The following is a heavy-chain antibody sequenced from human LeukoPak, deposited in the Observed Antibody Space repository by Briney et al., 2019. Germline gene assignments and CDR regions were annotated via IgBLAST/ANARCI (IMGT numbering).Heavy chain of an antibody. Sequence: SETLSLTCTVSGGSISSYYWSWIRQPPGKGLEWIGYIRHSENPNYNPSLKSRVTMSVDTSKNQFSLKLSSVTAADTAVYYCTRGSTGAFGPWGQGTLVTVSS. CDR2: IRHSENP. J-gene: IGHJ5*02. CDR1: GGSISSYY. CDR3: TRGSTGAFGP. D-gene: IGHD7-27*01. V-gene: IGHV4-59*01.